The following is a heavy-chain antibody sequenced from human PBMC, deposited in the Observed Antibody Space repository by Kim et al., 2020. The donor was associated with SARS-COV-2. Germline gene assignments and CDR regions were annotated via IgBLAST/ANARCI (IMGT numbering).Heavy chain of an antibody. D-gene: IGHD4-17*01. V-gene: IGHV3-66*01. CDR2: ISNGVST. CDR1: GFTFSTNY. Sequence: GGSLRLSCAASGFTFSTNYIHWVRQAPDKGLEWVSLISNGVSTSYADSVKSRYNIHRDNSKNTLYLKMDSLGAEDTAGYYCARRIYGDYAYYFDDWGQGTLVSVSS. CDR3: ARRIYGDYAYYFDD. J-gene: IGHJ4*01.